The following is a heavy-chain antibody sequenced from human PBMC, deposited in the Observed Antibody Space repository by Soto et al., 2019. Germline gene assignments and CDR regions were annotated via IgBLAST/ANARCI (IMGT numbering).Heavy chain of an antibody. CDR1: GYAFSTYG. CDR2: ISAYNGNT. CDR3: ARSSGTSYIWFDP. Sequence: QVQLVQSATEVKKPGASVKVSCKASGYAFSTYGISWVRQAPGQGLEWMGWISAYNGNTNYAQKLQDRGTMTTDTSTNTAYMEVRSLRSDDTAVYYCARSSGTSYIWFDPWGQGTLVIVSS. V-gene: IGHV1-18*01. D-gene: IGHD1-26*01. J-gene: IGHJ5*02.